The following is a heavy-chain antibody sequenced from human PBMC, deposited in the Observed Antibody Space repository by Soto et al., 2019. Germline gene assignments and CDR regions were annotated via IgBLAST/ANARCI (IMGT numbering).Heavy chain of an antibody. V-gene: IGHV1-46*01. D-gene: IGHD6-13*01. CDR2: INPTSGGI. CDR3: ARDQARYSSTEKFDY. CDR1: GYTFTNYY. J-gene: IGHJ4*02. Sequence: QVQLVQSGAEVKKPGASVKVSCKASGYTFTNYYMHWVRQAPGQGLEWMGVINPTSGGISFAQKFQGRVTMTRDTSTSTVYMDLSSLRSEDTVIYYCARDQARYSSTEKFDYWGQGTLVTVSS.